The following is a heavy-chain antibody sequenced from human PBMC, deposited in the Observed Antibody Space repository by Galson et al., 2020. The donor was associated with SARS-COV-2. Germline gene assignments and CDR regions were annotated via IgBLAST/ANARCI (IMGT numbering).Heavy chain of an antibody. CDR3: AHRPGSWYWGYFDY. V-gene: IGHV2-5*02. CDR1: GFSLSTSGVG. Sequence: SGPTLVKPTQTLTLTCTFSGFSLSTSGVGVGWIRQPPGKALEWLALIYWDDAKRYSPSLKSRLTITKDTSKNQVVLTMTNMDPVDTATYYCAHRPGSWYWGYFDYWGQGTLVTVSS. J-gene: IGHJ4*02. CDR2: IYWDDAK. D-gene: IGHD6-13*01.